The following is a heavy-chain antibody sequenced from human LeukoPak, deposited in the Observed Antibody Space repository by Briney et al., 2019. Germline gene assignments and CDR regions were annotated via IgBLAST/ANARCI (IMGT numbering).Heavy chain of an antibody. J-gene: IGHJ3*02. D-gene: IGHD3-3*01. CDR1: GGSISSYY. Sequence: PSETLSLTCTVSGGSISSYYWSWIRQPPGKGLEWIGYIYYSGSTNYNPSLKSRVTISVDTSKNQFSLKLSSVTAAGTAVYYCASLTIFGVVTAFDIWGQGTMVTVSS. V-gene: IGHV4-59*01. CDR2: IYYSGST. CDR3: ASLTIFGVVTAFDI.